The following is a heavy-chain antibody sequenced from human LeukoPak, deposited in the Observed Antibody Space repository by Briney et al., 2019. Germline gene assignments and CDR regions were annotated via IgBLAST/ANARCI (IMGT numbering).Heavy chain of an antibody. Sequence: KPSETLSLTCAVYGGSFSGYYWSWIRQPPGKGLEWIGEINHSGSTNYNPSLKSRVTISVDTSKNQFSLKLSSVTAADTAVYYCTGEGIWFGGTLGPVDYWGQGTLVTVSS. J-gene: IGHJ4*02. CDR1: GGSFSGYY. V-gene: IGHV4-34*01. CDR2: INHSGST. D-gene: IGHD3-10*01. CDR3: TGEGIWFGGTLGPVDY.